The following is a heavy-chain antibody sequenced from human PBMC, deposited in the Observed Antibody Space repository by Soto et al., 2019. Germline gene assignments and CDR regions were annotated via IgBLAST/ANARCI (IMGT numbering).Heavy chain of an antibody. CDR2: ISTSSNSI. V-gene: IGHV3-21*01. D-gene: IGHD6-19*01. CDR3: ARDLSADRFVKYFQH. Sequence: EVQLVESGGGLVKRGGHLRLSCAASGFSFSSYRMVWFRQAPGKGLEWVSSISTSSNSIYYADSVKGRFTISRDNAKKSLDLQMNSLSSADTAVYYCARDLSADRFVKYFQHWCQGTLVTVS. J-gene: IGHJ1*01. CDR1: GFSFSSYR.